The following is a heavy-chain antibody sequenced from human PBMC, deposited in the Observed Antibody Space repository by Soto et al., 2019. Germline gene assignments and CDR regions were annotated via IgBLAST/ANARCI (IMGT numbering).Heavy chain of an antibody. CDR3: NSYPDFWGGHTPL. D-gene: IGHD3-3*01. Sequence: EVQLVESGGGLVQPGGSLRLSCAASGFSITNTGMHWVRQAPGKGLEWVGRVKSKADGGTADYAAPVKGRFTVSRDDSKNTQYLQMNSLKMEDTAVYYCNSYPDFWGGHTPLWGQGTLVTVSS. CDR1: GFSITNTG. V-gene: IGHV3-15*07. CDR2: VKSKADGGTA. J-gene: IGHJ4*02.